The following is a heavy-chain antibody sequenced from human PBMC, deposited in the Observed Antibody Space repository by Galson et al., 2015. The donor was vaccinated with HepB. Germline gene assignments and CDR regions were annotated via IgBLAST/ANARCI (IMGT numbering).Heavy chain of an antibody. CDR3: VVDPAMVGNNWFDP. Sequence: SLRLSCAASGFTFSTYAMHWVRQAPGKGLQYVSAISSNGGSTYYADSVKGRFTISRDNSKNTMYLQMSSLRAEDTAVYYCVVDPAMVGNNWFDPWGQGTLVTVSS. V-gene: IGHV3-64D*06. CDR2: ISSNGGST. J-gene: IGHJ5*02. CDR1: GFTFSTYA. D-gene: IGHD5-18*01.